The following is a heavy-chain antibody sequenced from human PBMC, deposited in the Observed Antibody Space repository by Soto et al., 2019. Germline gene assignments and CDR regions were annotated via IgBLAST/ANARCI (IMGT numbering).Heavy chain of an antibody. CDR3: AKGVSQYTPLALFDY. Sequence: GWSLRLSCAASGFTFSSYAMSWVRQAPGKGLEWVSTISGSDGRTYSTDSVKGRFTISRDNSRNTAYLQMNSLRVEDTAVYYCAKGVSQYTPLALFDYWGRGTLVTVSS. D-gene: IGHD5-18*01. J-gene: IGHJ4*02. CDR1: GFTFSSYA. CDR2: ISGSDGRT. V-gene: IGHV3-23*01.